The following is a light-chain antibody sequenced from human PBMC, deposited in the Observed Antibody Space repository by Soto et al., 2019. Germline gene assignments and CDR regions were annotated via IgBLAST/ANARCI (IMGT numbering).Light chain of an antibody. CDR2: GAS. V-gene: IGKV3-15*01. Sequence: EIVMTQSPATLSVSPGERATLSCSSSQRVRSNLAWYQQKPGQAPRLLIYGASTRATGIPARFNGSGSGTEFTLTISSLQSEDFAVYYCQQYNIWPPLTFGGGTKVEIK. J-gene: IGKJ4*01. CDR1: QRVRSN. CDR3: QQYNIWPPLT.